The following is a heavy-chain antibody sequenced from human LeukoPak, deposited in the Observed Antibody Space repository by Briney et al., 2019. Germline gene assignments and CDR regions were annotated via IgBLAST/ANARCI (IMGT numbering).Heavy chain of an antibody. Sequence: GESLRISCKGSGYSFTSYWISWVRQMPGKGLEWMGRIDPSDSYTNYSPSFQGHVTISADKSISTAYLQWSSLKASDTAMYYCARRVGSYPTAYHYYYGMDVWGQGTTVTVSS. V-gene: IGHV5-10-1*01. D-gene: IGHD1-26*01. CDR3: ARRVGSYPTAYHYYYGMDV. J-gene: IGHJ6*02. CDR2: IDPSDSYT. CDR1: GYSFTSYW.